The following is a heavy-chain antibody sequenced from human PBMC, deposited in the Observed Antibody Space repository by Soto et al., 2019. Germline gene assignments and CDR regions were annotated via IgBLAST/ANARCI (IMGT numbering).Heavy chain of an antibody. CDR2: IIPILGIA. J-gene: IGHJ6*03. V-gene: IGHV1-69*02. CDR3: ASEAVVVVANLSHYYYMDV. D-gene: IGHD2-15*01. Sequence: QVQLVQSGAEVKKPGSSVKVSCKASRGTFSSYTISWVRQAPGQGLEWMGRIIPILGIANYAQKFQGRVTITADKSTSTAYMELSSLRSEDTALYYCASEAVVVVANLSHYYYMDVWGKGTTVTVSS. CDR1: RGTFSSYT.